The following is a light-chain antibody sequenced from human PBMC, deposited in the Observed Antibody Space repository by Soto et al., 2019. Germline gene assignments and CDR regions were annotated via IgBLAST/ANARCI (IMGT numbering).Light chain of an antibody. Sequence: EIVLTQSAGTLSLSPGERATLSCRASQSVSSYLAWYQQKPGQAPRLLTYGASTRATGIPARFSGSGSGTEFTLTISSLQTEDFAVYYCQQRSNWPSTFGQGTRLEIK. V-gene: IGKV3-11*01. CDR2: GAS. J-gene: IGKJ5*01. CDR1: QSVSSY. CDR3: QQRSNWPST.